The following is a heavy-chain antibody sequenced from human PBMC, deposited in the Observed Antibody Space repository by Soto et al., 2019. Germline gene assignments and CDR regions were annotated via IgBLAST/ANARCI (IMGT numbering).Heavy chain of an antibody. J-gene: IGHJ6*02. V-gene: IGHV3-64D*06. D-gene: IGHD3-10*01. CDR2: INRDGTFT. CDR3: VKDHPSLEV. Sequence: GGSLRLSCSASGFTFSEYAMHWVRQSPGKGLEHFSLINRDGTFTFYADSVKGRFTIARDNSKNTLYLQMNSLGGDDTAVYYCVKDHPSLEVWGQGTTVTVSS. CDR1: GFTFSEYA.